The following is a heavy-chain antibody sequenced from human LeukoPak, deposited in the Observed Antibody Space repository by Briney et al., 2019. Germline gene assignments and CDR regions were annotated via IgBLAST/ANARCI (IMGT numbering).Heavy chain of an antibody. CDR1: GFTFSSYG. V-gene: IGHV3-23*01. CDR3: AKVWELLN. J-gene: IGHJ4*02. D-gene: IGHD1-26*01. CDR2: VSGGGGIT. Sequence: GSLRLSCAASGFTFSSYGMHWVRQAPGKGLEWVSTVSGGGGITYSADSVKGRFTISRDNSKNALYLQMNSLRAEDTAVYYCAKVWELLNWGQGTLVTVSS.